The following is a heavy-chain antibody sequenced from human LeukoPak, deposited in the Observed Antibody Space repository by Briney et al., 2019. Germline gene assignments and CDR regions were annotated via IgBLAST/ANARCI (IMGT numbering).Heavy chain of an antibody. V-gene: IGHV4-34*01. CDR3: ARCPVGRYFDWLTDY. CDR2: INHSGST. J-gene: IGHJ4*02. CDR1: GGSFSGYY. Sequence: SETLSLTCAVYGGSFSGYYWSWIRQPLGNGLEWIGEINHSGSTNYNPSLKSRVTISVDTSKNQFSLKLSSVTAADTAVYYCARCPVGRYFDWLTDYWGQGTLVTVSS. D-gene: IGHD3-9*01.